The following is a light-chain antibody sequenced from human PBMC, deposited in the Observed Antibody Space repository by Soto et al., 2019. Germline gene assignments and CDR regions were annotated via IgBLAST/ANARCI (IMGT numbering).Light chain of an antibody. CDR3: CSYAGSYTGV. J-gene: IGLJ1*01. Sequence: QSALTQPRSVSGCPGQSVTISCTGTSSDVGGYNYVSWYQQHPGKAPKLMIYDVSKRPSGVPDRFSGSKSGNTASLTISGLQAEDEADYYCCSYAGSYTGVFGTGTKLTVL. CDR1: SSDVGGYNY. V-gene: IGLV2-11*01. CDR2: DVS.